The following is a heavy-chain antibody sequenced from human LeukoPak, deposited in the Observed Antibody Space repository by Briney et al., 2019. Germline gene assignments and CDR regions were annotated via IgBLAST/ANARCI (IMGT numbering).Heavy chain of an antibody. CDR2: IYYNGHT. J-gene: IGHJ4*02. CDR1: GGSISSYY. CDR3: ARAVRYYYDSSGYPLHFDY. D-gene: IGHD3-22*01. V-gene: IGHV4-59*01. Sequence: SETLSLTCTVSGGSISSYYWSWIRQPPGKGLEWIGYIYYNGHTDYNPSLKSRVTFSVDTSKNQFSLRLNSVIAADTAVYYCARAVRYYYDSSGYPLHFDYWGQGTLVTVSS.